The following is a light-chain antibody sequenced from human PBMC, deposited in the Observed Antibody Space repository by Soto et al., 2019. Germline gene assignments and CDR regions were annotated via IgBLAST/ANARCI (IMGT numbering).Light chain of an antibody. Sequence: DIQMTQSPSSLSASVGDRVTITCRASQSISSYLNWYQQKPGKAPKLLIYAASSLQSGVPSRFNGSGSGTDFTLTISSLHFEYFATYYCQQSSSTPRTFRQGTQVDSK. V-gene: IGKV1-39*01. CDR3: QQSSSTPRT. CDR1: QSISSY. J-gene: IGKJ1*01. CDR2: AAS.